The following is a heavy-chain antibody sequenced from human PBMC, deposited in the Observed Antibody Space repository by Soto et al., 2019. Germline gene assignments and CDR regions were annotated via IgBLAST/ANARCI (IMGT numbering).Heavy chain of an antibody. CDR3: ASGPIVVVTAIHYYFDH. J-gene: IGHJ4*02. Sequence: PGEALKISCKGSGYSFTSYWIGWVRQMPGKGLEWMGIIYPGDSDTRYSPSFQGQVTISADKSISPAYLQWSSLKASDTAMYYCASGPIVVVTAIHYYFDHWRQGNLVTGSS. V-gene: IGHV5-51*01. CDR1: GYSFTSYW. D-gene: IGHD2-21*02. CDR2: IYPGDSDT.